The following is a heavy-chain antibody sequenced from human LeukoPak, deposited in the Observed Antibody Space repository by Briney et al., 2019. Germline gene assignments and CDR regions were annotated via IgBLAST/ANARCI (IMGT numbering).Heavy chain of an antibody. CDR2: IYTSGST. V-gene: IGHV4-4*07. Sequence: SETLSLTCTVSGGSISSYYWSWIRQPAGKALEWIGRIYTSGSTNYNPSLKSRVTMSVDTSKNQFSLKLSSVTAADTAVYYCARDSIVVTNYYYGMDVWGQGTTVTVSS. D-gene: IGHD1-26*01. J-gene: IGHJ6*02. CDR3: ARDSIVVTNYYYGMDV. CDR1: GGSISSYY.